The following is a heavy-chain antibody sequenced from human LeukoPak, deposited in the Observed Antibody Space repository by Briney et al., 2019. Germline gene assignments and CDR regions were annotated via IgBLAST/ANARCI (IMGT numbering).Heavy chain of an antibody. CDR1: GCTFSSYG. CDR3: ARDRRGVVDY. V-gene: IGHV3-33*01. CDR2: IWYDGSNK. D-gene: IGHD3-10*01. Sequence: PGRSLPLSCAASGCTFSSYGMHWVRQAPGKGLEWVAVIWYDGSNKYYPDSVKGRFTISRDNSKNTLYLQMNSLRAEDTGVYYCARDRRGVVDYWGQGTLVTVSS. J-gene: IGHJ4*02.